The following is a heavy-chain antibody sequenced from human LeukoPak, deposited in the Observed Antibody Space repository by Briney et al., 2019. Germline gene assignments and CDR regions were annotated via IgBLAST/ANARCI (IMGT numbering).Heavy chain of an antibody. CDR2: ISAYNGNT. J-gene: IGHJ5*02. D-gene: IGHD3-9*01. Sequence: ASVKVSCKASGYTFTSYCISWVRQAPGQGLEWMGWISAYNGNTNYAQKLQGRVTMTTDTSTSTAYMELRSLRSDDTAVYYCARVEDLYYDILTGYQGPNWFDPWGQGTLVTVSS. V-gene: IGHV1-18*01. CDR3: ARVEDLYYDILTGYQGPNWFDP. CDR1: GYTFTSYC.